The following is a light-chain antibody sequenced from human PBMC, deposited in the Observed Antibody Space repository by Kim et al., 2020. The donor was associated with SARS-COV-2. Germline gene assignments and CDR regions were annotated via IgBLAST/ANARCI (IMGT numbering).Light chain of an antibody. J-gene: IGLJ3*02. CDR1: NIERKN. CDR2: RDS. Sequence: SYELTQPFSVSVALGQTARITCDGNNIERKNVNWYQQKSGQAPVLVMYRDSNRPSGIPERLSGSNSGNTATLTISRAQVGDEADYYCQVWDTYTAVFGGGTQLTVL. V-gene: IGLV3-9*01. CDR3: QVWDTYTAV.